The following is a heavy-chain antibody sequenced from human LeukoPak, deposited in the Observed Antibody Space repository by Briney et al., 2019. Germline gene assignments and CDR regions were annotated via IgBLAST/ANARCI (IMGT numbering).Heavy chain of an antibody. CDR2: ISSSGSYI. CDR3: ARVPSGNSYFDY. J-gene: IGHJ4*02. CDR1: GFTSSSCA. D-gene: IGHD1-26*01. V-gene: IGHV3-21*01. Sequence: GGSLRLSCAASGFTSSSCAMNWVRQAPGKGLEWVSSISSSGSYIYYADSVKGRFTISRDNAKNSLYLQMNSLRAEDTAVYHCARVPSGNSYFDYWGQGTLVTVSS.